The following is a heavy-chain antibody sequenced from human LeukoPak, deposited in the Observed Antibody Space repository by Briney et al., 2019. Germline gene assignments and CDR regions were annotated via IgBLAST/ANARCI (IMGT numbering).Heavy chain of an antibody. J-gene: IGHJ4*02. CDR3: AKRDIVGAAFDY. CDR1: GFTFSSYD. V-gene: IGHV3-13*01. CDR2: IGTAGDT. D-gene: IGHD1-26*01. Sequence: PGGSLRLSCAASGFTFSSYDMHWVRQATGKGLEWVSAIGTAGDTYYPGSVKGRFTISRENAKNSLYLQMNSLRAGDTAFYHCAKRDIVGAAFDYWGLGTLVTVSS.